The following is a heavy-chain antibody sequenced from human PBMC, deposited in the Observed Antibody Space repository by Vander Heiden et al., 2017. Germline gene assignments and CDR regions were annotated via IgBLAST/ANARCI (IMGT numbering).Heavy chain of an antibody. V-gene: IGHV1-18*01. J-gene: IGHJ6*02. CDR3: ARDGLVVVPAATPVGYYYGMDV. CDR2: ISAYNGNT. Sequence: QVQLVQSGAEVKKPGASVKVSCKASGYTFTSYGISWVRQAPGQGLEWMGWISAYNGNTNYAQKLQGRVTMTTDTSTSTAYMELRSLRSDDTAVYYCARDGLVVVPAATPVGYYYGMDVWGQGTTVTVSS. D-gene: IGHD2-2*01. CDR1: GYTFTSYG.